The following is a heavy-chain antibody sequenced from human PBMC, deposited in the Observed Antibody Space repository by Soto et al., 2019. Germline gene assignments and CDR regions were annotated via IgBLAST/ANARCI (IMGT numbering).Heavy chain of an antibody. CDR2: INHSGST. J-gene: IGHJ5*02. Sequence: SETLSLTCAVYGGSFSGYYWSWIRQPPGKGLEWIGEINHSGSTNYNPSLKSRVTISVDTSKNQFSLKLSSVTAADTAVYYCARGRPRGARRGGYCSGGSCYGWFDPWGQGTLVTVSS. V-gene: IGHV4-34*01. CDR1: GGSFSGYY. CDR3: ARGRPRGARRGGYCSGGSCYGWFDP. D-gene: IGHD2-15*01.